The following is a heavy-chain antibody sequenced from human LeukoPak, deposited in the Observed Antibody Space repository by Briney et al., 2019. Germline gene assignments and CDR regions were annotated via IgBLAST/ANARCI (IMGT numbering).Heavy chain of an antibody. CDR2: INHSGST. Sequence: SETLSLTCAVYGGSFSGYYWSWIRHPAWKGLESIGEINHSGSTNYNPSLKSRVTISVDTSKNQFSLKLSSVTAADTAVYYCGSGYSYGYYYYYGMDVWGQGTTVTVSS. CDR1: GGSFSGYY. V-gene: IGHV4-34*01. J-gene: IGHJ6*02. CDR3: GSGYSYGYYYYYGMDV. D-gene: IGHD5-18*01.